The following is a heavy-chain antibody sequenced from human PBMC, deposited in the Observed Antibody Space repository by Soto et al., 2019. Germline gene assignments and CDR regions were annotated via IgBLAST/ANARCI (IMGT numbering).Heavy chain of an antibody. Sequence: QVQLVQSGAEVKKPGASVKVSCRTSGYTFTHYYIHWVRQAPGQGLEWLAIINPASGSTNYAQDFQGRVTLTMDTSTTTVYMELSGLIAEDTAIFYCARDLAACDHWGQGTLVTVSS. V-gene: IGHV1-46*01. CDR2: INPASGST. CDR1: GYTFTHYY. J-gene: IGHJ4*02. D-gene: IGHD6-13*01. CDR3: ARDLAACDH.